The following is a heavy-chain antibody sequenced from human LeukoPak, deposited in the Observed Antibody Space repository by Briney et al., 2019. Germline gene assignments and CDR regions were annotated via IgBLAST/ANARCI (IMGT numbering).Heavy chain of an antibody. D-gene: IGHD5-24*01. J-gene: IGHJ4*02. CDR1: GFTFSNYA. V-gene: IGHV3-30*14. CDR2: ISDDGSSK. Sequence: GGSLRLSCVASGFTFSNYALHWVRQAPGKGLEWVAVISDDGSSKYYADSVKGRFTISRDNSKNTLYLQMNSLRAEDTAVYYCARGAGYNYPYYFDYWGQGTLVTVSS. CDR3: ARGAGYNYPYYFDY.